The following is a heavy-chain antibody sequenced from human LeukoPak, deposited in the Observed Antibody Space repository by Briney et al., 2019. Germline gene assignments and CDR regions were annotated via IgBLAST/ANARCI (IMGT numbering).Heavy chain of an antibody. Sequence: ASVKVSCKASGYTFTSYDINWVRQATGQGLEWMGWMNPNSGNTGYAQEFQGRGTMTRNTSISTAYMELHRLRSKATAVYSCCRSYYDSSGYYYSLYYYMDVWGKGTTVSVSS. CDR1: GYTFTSYD. D-gene: IGHD3-22*01. V-gene: IGHV1-8*01. CDR2: MNPNSGNT. J-gene: IGHJ6*03. CDR3: CRSYYDSSGYYYSLYYYMDV.